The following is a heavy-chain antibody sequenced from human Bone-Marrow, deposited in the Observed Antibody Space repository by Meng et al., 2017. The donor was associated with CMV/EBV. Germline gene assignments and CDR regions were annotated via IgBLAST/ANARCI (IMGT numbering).Heavy chain of an antibody. D-gene: IGHD2-2*01. CDR2: ISAYNGDR. J-gene: IGHJ3*01. CDR3: ARDPYCGTASCPPVGFDV. Sequence: TFSNYGVSWVRQAPGQGLGWMGWISAYNGDRYYVQKFQGRVTLTTDTSTSTAYMELGSLRSDDTAIYYCARDPYCGTASCPPVGFDVWGQGTVVTVSS. V-gene: IGHV1-18*01. CDR1: TFSNYG.